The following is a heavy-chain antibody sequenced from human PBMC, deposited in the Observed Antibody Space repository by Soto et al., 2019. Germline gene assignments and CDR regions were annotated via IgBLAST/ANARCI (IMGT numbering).Heavy chain of an antibody. V-gene: IGHV6-1*01. CDR3: ARGLRFLERSHPQFDY. CDR2: TYYRSKWYN. CDR1: GDSVSSNSAA. J-gene: IGHJ4*02. D-gene: IGHD3-3*01. Sequence: SQTLSLTCAISGDSVSSNSAAWNWIRQSPSRGLEWLGRTYYRSKWYNDYAVSVKSRITINPDTSKNQFSLQLNSVTPEDTAVYYXARGLRFLERSHPQFDYWGQGTLVTVSS.